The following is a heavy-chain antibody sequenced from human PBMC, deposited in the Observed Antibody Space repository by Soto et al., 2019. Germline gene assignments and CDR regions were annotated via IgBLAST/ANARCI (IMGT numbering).Heavy chain of an antibody. CDR3: ARVGSNDAFDI. CDR1: GYTFTGYY. Sequence: QVQLVQSGAEVKKPGASVKVSCKASGYTFTGYYMHWVRQAPGQGLEWMGWINPNSGGTNYAQKVQGWVTMTRDTSISTAYMELSRLRSDDTAVYYCARVGSNDAFDIWGAETMVTVSS. J-gene: IGHJ3*02. V-gene: IGHV1-2*04. CDR2: INPNSGGT.